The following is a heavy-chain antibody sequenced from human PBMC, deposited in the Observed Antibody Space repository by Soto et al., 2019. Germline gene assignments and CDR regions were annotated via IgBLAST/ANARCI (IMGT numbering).Heavy chain of an antibody. CDR1: GYTFTGYY. D-gene: IGHD3-10*01. Sequence: ASLKVSCKASGYTFTGYYMHWVRQAPGQVLEWMVWINANSVSRNYAQKFQGRVTMTTDTSMSTAYMELRSLRSDDTSVYYCERDQRSKDHPYHQYGMDVWGQGTTVTVSS. V-gene: IGHV1-2*02. CDR2: INANSVSR. J-gene: IGHJ6*02. CDR3: ERDQRSKDHPYHQYGMDV.